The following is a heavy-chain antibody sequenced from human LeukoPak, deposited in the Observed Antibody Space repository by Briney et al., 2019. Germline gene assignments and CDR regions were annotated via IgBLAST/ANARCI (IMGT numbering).Heavy chain of an antibody. CDR1: GYTFTSYY. V-gene: IGHV1-46*01. CDR3: ARGDIVLVPAAMNWFDP. J-gene: IGHJ5*02. D-gene: IGHD2-2*01. Sequence: ASVKVSCTASGYTFTSYYMHWVRQAPGQGLEWMGIINPSGGSTSYARKFQGRVTMTRDTSTSTVYMELSSLRSEDTAVYYCARGDIVLVPAAMNWFDPWGQGTLVTVSS. CDR2: INPSGGST.